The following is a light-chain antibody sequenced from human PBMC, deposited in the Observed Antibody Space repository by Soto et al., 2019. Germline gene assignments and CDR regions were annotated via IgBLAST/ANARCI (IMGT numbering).Light chain of an antibody. CDR3: YHQRITTPWT. CDR2: GAS. Sequence: EIVLTQSPSTLSLSLGERATLSCRASQSVRGTYLACYQQKPGQAPRPLIYGASNRAIRIPDRFSGSGSGTDFKLTITSSELQHDELSYYYHQRITTPWTFGQGTKVDI. J-gene: IGKJ1*01. V-gene: IGKV3-20*01. CDR1: QSVRGTY.